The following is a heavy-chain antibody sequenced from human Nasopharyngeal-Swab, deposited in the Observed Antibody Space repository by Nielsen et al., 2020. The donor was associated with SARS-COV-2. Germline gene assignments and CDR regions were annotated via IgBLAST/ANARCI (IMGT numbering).Heavy chain of an antibody. CDR2: ISYDGSNK. J-gene: IGHJ4*02. V-gene: IGHV3-30*03. CDR3: ARPSGSYPFDY. D-gene: IGHD1-26*01. CDR1: GFTFSSYG. Sequence: GESLKISCAASGFTFSSYGMHWVRQAPGKGLEWVAVISYDGSNKYYADSVKGRFTISGDNSKNTLYLQMNSLRAEDTAVYYCARPSGSYPFDYWGQGTLVTVSS.